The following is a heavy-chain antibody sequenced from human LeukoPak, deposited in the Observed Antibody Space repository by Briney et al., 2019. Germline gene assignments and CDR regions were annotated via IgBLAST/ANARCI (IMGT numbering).Heavy chain of an antibody. CDR3: ARELAYNYNYYYYGLDV. Sequence: PGGSLRLSCGASGFIFSYYEMKWFRQAPGEGLEWVSSISGSGGSIHYADSVKGRFTISRDNAKNSLYLQMNSLRAEDTAAYYCARELAYNYNYYYYGLDVWGQGTTVTVSS. V-gene: IGHV3-48*03. CDR1: GFIFSYYE. CDR2: ISGSGGSI. J-gene: IGHJ6*02. D-gene: IGHD5-24*01.